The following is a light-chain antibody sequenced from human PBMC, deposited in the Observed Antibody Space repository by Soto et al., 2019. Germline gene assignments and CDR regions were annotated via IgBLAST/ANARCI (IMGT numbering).Light chain of an antibody. CDR1: QSVSSY. Sequence: EIVLTQSPATLSLSPGERATLSCRASQSVSSYLAWYQQKPGQAPRLLIYDASNRATGITARFSGSGSGTDLTLHISRLEPEEFAVYYCQQRSNWPLTLGGGTKVDIK. V-gene: IGKV3-11*01. CDR2: DAS. CDR3: QQRSNWPLT. J-gene: IGKJ4*01.